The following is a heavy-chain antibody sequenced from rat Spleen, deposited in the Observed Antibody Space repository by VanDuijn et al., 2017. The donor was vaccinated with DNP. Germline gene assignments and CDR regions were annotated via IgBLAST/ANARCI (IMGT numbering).Heavy chain of an antibody. Sequence: EVQLVESGGGLVQPGGSLKLSCAASGFTFSNYYMAWVRQAPKKGLEWVATIFTSGNRAFYPDSVEGRFTISRDNAKSRLYLQMDSLRSEDTATYYCTRSISGIRGYYFDYWGQGVMVTVSS. CDR3: TRSISGIRGYYFDY. CDR1: GFTFSNYY. CDR2: IFTSGNRA. D-gene: IGHD1-4*01. V-gene: IGHV5-7*01. J-gene: IGHJ2*01.